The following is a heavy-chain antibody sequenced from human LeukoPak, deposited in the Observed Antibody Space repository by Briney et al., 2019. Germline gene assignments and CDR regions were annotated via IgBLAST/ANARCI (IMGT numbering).Heavy chain of an antibody. CDR1: GGSIISSSYY. V-gene: IGHV4-61*05. CDR3: AVQQDGYNEAGSWFDP. Sequence: PSETLSLTCTVSGGSIISSSYYWGWIRQPPGKGLEWIGYIYYSGSTNYNPSLKSRVTISVDTSKNQFSLKLSSVTAADTAVYYCAVQQDGYNEAGSWFDPWGQGTLVTVSS. CDR2: IYYSGST. D-gene: IGHD5-24*01. J-gene: IGHJ5*02.